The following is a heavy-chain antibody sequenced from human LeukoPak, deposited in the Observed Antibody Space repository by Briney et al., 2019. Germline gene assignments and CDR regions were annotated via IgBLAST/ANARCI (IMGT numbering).Heavy chain of an antibody. CDR2: INPNSGGT. V-gene: IGHV1-2*02. J-gene: IGHJ5*02. CDR3: ARDRAYYDFWTPGFDP. Sequence: ASVKVSCKASGYTFTGYYMHWVRQAPGQGLEGMGWINPNSGGTNYAQKFQGRVTMTRDTSISTAYMELSRLRSDDTAVYYCARDRAYYDFWTPGFDPWGQGTLVTVSS. CDR1: GYTFTGYY. D-gene: IGHD3-3*01.